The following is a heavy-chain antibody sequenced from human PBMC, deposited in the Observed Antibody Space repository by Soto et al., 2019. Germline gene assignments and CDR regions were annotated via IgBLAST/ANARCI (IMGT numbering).Heavy chain of an antibody. V-gene: IGHV3-23*05. J-gene: IGHJ4*02. CDR3: AKDTYSRSWYF. CDR1: GFTFTNYL. D-gene: IGHD2-2*01. CDR2: IDKSGGDT. Sequence: EVQLLESGGDLVQPGGSLRLSSAASGFTFTNYLMTWVRQAPGKGLEWVSSIDKSGGDTYYADSVKGRFTISRDNSKNTLYLQMNGLRAEDTALYYCAKDTYSRSWYFWGQGTLVTVSS.